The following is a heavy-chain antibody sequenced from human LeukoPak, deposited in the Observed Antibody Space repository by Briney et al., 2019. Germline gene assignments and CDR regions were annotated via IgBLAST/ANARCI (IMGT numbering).Heavy chain of an antibody. J-gene: IGHJ5*02. CDR1: GGSISRYY. CDR2: IYYSGST. CDR3: ARASIWFGELLGWFDP. D-gene: IGHD3-10*01. V-gene: IGHV4-59*01. Sequence: PSETLSLTCTVSGGSISRYYWIWIRQPPGKGLECIGYIYYSGSTNYNPSLKSRVTISVDTSKNQFSLKLSSVTAAGTAVYYCARASIWFGELLGWFDPWGQGTLVTVSS.